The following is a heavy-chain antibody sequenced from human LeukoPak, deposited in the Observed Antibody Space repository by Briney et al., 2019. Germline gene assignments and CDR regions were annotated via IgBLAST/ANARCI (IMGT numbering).Heavy chain of an antibody. V-gene: IGHV3-30*04. J-gene: IGHJ4*02. CDR2: ISYDGRNK. D-gene: IGHD2-2*01. CDR1: GFTFSNYA. Sequence: GGSLRLSCAASGFTFSNYAMHWVRQAPGKGLEWMSVISYDGRNKYFADSVKGRFTLSRDNANSSLFLQMNSLRAEDTALYYCARDRGSNNYFDHWGQGTLVTVSS. CDR3: ARDRGSNNYFDH.